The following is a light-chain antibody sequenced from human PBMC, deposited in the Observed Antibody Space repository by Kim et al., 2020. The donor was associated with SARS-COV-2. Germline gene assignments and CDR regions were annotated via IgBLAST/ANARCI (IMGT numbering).Light chain of an antibody. J-gene: IGKJ2*01. V-gene: IGKV3-20*01. Sequence: LSSAERATLSCRAGRHVASNHLAWFQQKPGQAPRLLIYGTSSRATGIPDRFSASESGTDFTLTISRLEPEDFAVYYCQQYDRLPYTFGQGTKLEI. CDR3: QQYDRLPYT. CDR2: GTS. CDR1: RHVASNH.